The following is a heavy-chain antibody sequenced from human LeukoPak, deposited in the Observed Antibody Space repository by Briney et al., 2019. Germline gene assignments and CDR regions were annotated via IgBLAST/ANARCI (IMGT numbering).Heavy chain of an antibody. CDR3: ARSGYYQGWFDP. CDR1: GGSISSYY. D-gene: IGHD3-22*01. J-gene: IGHJ5*02. CDR2: IYYSGST. V-gene: IGHV4-59*01. Sequence: SETLSLTCTVSGGSISSYYWSWIRQPPGKGLEWIGYIYYSGSTDYNPSLKSRVTISVDTSKNQFSLKLSSVTAADTAVYYCARSGYYQGWFDPWGQGTLATVSS.